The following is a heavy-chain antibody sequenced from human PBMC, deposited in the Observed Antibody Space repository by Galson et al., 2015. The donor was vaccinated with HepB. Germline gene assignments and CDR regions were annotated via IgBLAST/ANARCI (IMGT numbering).Heavy chain of an antibody. CDR1: GYDFNKYG. Sequence: SVKVSCKVSGYDFNKYGLSWVRQAPGQGLEWLGWVSGYDGSANYSPKFRGRVTMTTQTSTGTAYLEVRSLTSDDTAVYYCARDSRLELRLNNYFSYGMDIWGQGTAVTVS. D-gene: IGHD3-16*01. V-gene: IGHV1-18*01. CDR2: VSGYDGSA. CDR3: ARDSRLELRLNNYFSYGMDI. J-gene: IGHJ6*02.